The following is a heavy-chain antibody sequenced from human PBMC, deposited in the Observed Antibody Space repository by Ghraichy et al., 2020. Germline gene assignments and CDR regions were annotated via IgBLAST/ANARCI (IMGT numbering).Heavy chain of an antibody. J-gene: IGHJ5*02. CDR2: INHSGST. Sequence: SETLSLTCAVYGGSFSGYYWSWIRQPPGKGLEWIGEINHSGSTNYNPSLKSRVTISVDTSKNQFSLKLSSVTAADTAVYYCARGRIAVAHGWWFDPWGQGTLVTVSS. D-gene: IGHD6-19*01. V-gene: IGHV4-34*01. CDR3: ARGRIAVAHGWWFDP. CDR1: GGSFSGYY.